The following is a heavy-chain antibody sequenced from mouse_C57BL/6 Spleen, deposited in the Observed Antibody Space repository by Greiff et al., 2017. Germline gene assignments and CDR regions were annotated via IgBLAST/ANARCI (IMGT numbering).Heavy chain of an antibody. J-gene: IGHJ2*01. D-gene: IGHD2-1*01. CDR2: INPNNGGT. CDR3: ARKSYGNSDY. Sequence: EVHLVESGPELVKPGASVKMSCKASGYTFTDYNMHWVKQSHGKSLEWIGYINPNNGGTSYNQKFKGKATLTVTKSSSTAYMELRSLTSEDSAVYYCARKSYGNSDYWGQGTTLTVSS. V-gene: IGHV1-22*01. CDR1: GYTFTDYN.